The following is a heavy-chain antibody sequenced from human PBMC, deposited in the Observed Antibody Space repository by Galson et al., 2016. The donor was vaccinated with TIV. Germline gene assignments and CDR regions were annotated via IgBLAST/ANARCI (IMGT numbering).Heavy chain of an antibody. V-gene: IGHV1-69*13. CDR2: IIPIYATT. CDR3: ARAPPEGYNWMQYVQH. Sequence: SVKVSCKASGGTFRSYTIIWVRQAPGQGLEWLGGIIPIYATTNYAQNFQGRVTITADASASTVYMELGSLRSEDTAVYFCARAPPEGYNWMQYVQHWGQGTRVTVSS. J-gene: IGHJ1*01. D-gene: IGHD1-20*01. CDR1: GGTFRSYT.